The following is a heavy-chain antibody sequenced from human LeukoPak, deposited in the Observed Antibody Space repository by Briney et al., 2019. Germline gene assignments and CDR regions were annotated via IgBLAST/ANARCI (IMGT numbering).Heavy chain of an antibody. D-gene: IGHD3-10*01. Sequence: GASVKVSCKASGYTFTVYYMHWVRQAPGQGLKWVGWINPNSGGTNYAQKFQGRVTMTRDTSISTAYMELSMQRSDDPAQYYVSRESTRSVLWFGELPPSPFDYWGQGTLVTVSS. CDR1: GYTFTVYY. V-gene: IGHV1-2*02. J-gene: IGHJ4*02. CDR3: SRESTRSVLWFGELPPSPFDY. CDR2: INPNSGGT.